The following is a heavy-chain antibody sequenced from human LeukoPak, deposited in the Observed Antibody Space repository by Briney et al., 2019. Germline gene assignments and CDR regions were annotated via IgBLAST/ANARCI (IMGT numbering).Heavy chain of an antibody. CDR3: ARHAASVIVRGVASYYYGMDV. V-gene: IGHV4-59*08. CDR2: IHYSGST. D-gene: IGHD3-10*01. CDR1: GGSISSYY. Sequence: PSETLSLTCTVSGGSISSYYWSWIRQPPGKGLEWIGYIHYSGSTNYNPSLKSRVTISVDTSKNQFSLKLSSVTAADTAVYYCARHAASVIVRGVASYYYGMDVWGQGTTVTVSS. J-gene: IGHJ6*02.